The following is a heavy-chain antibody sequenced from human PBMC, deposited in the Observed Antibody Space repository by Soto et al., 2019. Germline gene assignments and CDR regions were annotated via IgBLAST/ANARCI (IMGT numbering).Heavy chain of an antibody. Sequence: ASVKVSCKASGYTFTSYGISWVRQAPGQGLEWMGWISAYNGNTNYAQKLQGRVTMTTDTSTSTAYMELRSLRSDDTAVYYCAREYYDFWSGYSQTNWFDPWGQGTLVTVS. CDR2: ISAYNGNT. CDR3: AREYYDFWSGYSQTNWFDP. V-gene: IGHV1-18*01. D-gene: IGHD3-3*01. J-gene: IGHJ5*02. CDR1: GYTFTSYG.